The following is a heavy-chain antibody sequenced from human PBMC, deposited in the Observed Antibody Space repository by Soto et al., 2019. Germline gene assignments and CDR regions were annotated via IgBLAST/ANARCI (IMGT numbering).Heavy chain of an antibody. Sequence: QVQPVQSGAEVKRPGASVKVSCKPSGYTFTAYYIHWLRQVPGQGLEWMGWINPNVGDTKCAQKSQGRVTMTRDTSITTAYMGLSRLTSDDTAVYYCARGPSHGGFDYWGQGTLVTVSS. CDR3: ARGPSHGGFDY. CDR2: INPNVGDT. V-gene: IGHV1-2*02. J-gene: IGHJ4*02. CDR1: GYTFTAYY. D-gene: IGHD4-17*01.